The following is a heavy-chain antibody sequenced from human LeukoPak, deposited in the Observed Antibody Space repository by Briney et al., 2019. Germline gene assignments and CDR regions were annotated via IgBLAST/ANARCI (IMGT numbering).Heavy chain of an antibody. Sequence: SETLSLTCTVAGGSISSYYWSWIRQPPGKGLEWIGYISYSGSTNYDPSLKSRVTISVDTSKNQFSLKLSSVTAADTAVYYCARERTSGYSYYFGYWGQGTLVTVSS. V-gene: IGHV4-59*01. J-gene: IGHJ4*02. D-gene: IGHD3-22*01. CDR2: ISYSGST. CDR1: GGSISSYY. CDR3: ARERTSGYSYYFGY.